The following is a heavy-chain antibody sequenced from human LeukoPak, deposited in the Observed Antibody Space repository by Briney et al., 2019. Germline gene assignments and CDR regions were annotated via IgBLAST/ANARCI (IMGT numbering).Heavy chain of an antibody. J-gene: IGHJ4*02. CDR3: ARDGGWRLLDY. D-gene: IGHD6-25*01. V-gene: IGHV3-7*01. CDR1: GLTFGSQW. CDR2: IGGDGTRK. Sequence: GGSLRLSCVASGLTFGSQWMTWVHQAPGKGLEWLANIGGDGTRKFYEDSVKGRFTISRDNAESSLYLQMNNLRVEDTAVYYCARDGGWRLLDYWGRGTQVTVSS.